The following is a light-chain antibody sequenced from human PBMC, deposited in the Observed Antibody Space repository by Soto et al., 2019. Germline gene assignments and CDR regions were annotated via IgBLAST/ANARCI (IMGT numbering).Light chain of an antibody. J-gene: IGKJ1*01. V-gene: IGKV1-27*01. CDR3: QRYNDGST. CDR1: QGISNY. Sequence: DIQMTQSPSSLSASVGDRVTITCRASQGISNYLAWYQQRPGRVPTLLISAASTLQSGVQSRFSGSGSGTDFTLTITRLQPEDVATYYCQRYNDGSTFGQGTKVEI. CDR2: AAS.